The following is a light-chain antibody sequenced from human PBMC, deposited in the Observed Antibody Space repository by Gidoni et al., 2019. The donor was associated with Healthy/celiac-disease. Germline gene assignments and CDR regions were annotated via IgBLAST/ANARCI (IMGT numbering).Light chain of an antibody. CDR1: SSDVGGYNY. V-gene: IGLV2-11*01. CDR3: CSYAGSYTLV. CDR2: DVS. Sequence: QSALTQPRSVSGSPGQSVPISCTGTSSDVGGYNYASWYHQHPGKAPKLMIYDVSKRPSGVPDRFSGSKSGNTASLTISGLQAEDEADYYCCSYAGSYTLVFGGGTKLTVL. J-gene: IGLJ2*01.